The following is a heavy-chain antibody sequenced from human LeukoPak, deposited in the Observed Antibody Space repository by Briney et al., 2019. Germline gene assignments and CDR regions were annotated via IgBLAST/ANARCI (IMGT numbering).Heavy chain of an antibody. CDR2: ISGSGGST. D-gene: IGHD1-20*01. Sequence: GGSLGLSCAASGFTFSSYAMSWVRQAPGKGLEWVSAISGSGGSTYYADSVKGRFTISRDNSKNTLYLQMNSLRAEDTAVYYCAKDTPRYNWNDGSDYWGQGTLVTVSS. J-gene: IGHJ4*02. CDR3: AKDTPRYNWNDGSDY. CDR1: GFTFSSYA. V-gene: IGHV3-23*01.